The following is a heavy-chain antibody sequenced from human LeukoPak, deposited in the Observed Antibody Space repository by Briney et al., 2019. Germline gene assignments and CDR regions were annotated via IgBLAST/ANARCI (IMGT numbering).Heavy chain of an antibody. Sequence: GGSLRLSCAASGFTFSNYAISWVRQAPGKGLEWVSDISGGGDRTYYADSVKGRFTISRDNSMNTLYLQMNSLRAEDTAVYYCAKVGTYDIVTDYSPHLDYWGQGTLVTVSS. D-gene: IGHD3-9*01. CDR2: ISGGGDRT. J-gene: IGHJ4*02. CDR3: AKVGTYDIVTDYSPHLDY. CDR1: GFTFSNYA. V-gene: IGHV3-23*01.